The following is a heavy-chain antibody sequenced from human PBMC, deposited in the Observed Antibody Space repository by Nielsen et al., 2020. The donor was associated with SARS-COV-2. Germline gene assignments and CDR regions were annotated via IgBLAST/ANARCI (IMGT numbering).Heavy chain of an antibody. Sequence: ASVKVSCKASGGTFSSYAISWVRQAPGQGLEWMGWMNPNSGNTGYAQKFQGRVTMTRNTSISTAYMELSSLRSEDTAVYYCARGERGVLLWFGEEPSLDPWGQGTLVTVSS. CDR2: MNPNSGNT. D-gene: IGHD3-10*01. CDR3: ARGERGVLLWFGEEPSLDP. CDR1: GGTFSSYA. J-gene: IGHJ5*02. V-gene: IGHV1-8*02.